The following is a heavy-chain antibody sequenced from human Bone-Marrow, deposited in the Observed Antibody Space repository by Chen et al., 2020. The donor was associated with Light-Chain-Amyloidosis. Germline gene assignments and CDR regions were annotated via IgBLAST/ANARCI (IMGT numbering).Heavy chain of an antibody. CDR1: GFSVSRSY. CDR2: IYSGVGT. Sequence: EVHLVETGGALIQPGGSLSLSCAASGFSVSRSYMSWVRQAPGKWLEWVSLIYSGVGTYYADSVKGRFTISRDNAKMSVYLAMNNLGVEDMGVYYCARDVGADCSSGTCVESSGWHDYWGQGALVTVSS. J-gene: IGHJ4*02. CDR3: ARDVGADCSSGTCVESSGWHDY. V-gene: IGHV3-53*02. D-gene: IGHD6-19*01.